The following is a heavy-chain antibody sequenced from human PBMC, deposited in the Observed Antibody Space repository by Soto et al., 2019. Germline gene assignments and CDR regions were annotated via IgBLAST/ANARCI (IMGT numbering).Heavy chain of an antibody. Sequence: QVQLQESGPGLVEPSGTLSLTCAVSGGSITNSNWWSWIRQPPGKGLEWIGEIYHTGSINYNPALKPRVTMSVDKSKNQFSLKVTSVTAADTAVYYCACYYDSSGYRFDYWGQGTLVTVSS. CDR1: GGSITNSNW. V-gene: IGHV4-4*02. J-gene: IGHJ4*02. CDR2: IYHTGSI. CDR3: ACYYDSSGYRFDY. D-gene: IGHD3-22*01.